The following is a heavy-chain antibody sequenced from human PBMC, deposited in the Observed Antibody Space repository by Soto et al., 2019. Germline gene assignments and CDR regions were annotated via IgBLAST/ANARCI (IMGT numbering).Heavy chain of an antibody. CDR1: GFTFDDCG. D-gene: IGHD1-26*01. J-gene: IGHJ5*02. Sequence: GGSLRLSCTASGFTFDDCGMSWFRQAPGKGLEWVGFIRRKTLGGTTTYAASVKGRFSISRDDSKSIAYLQMNSLKTEDTGVYYCTRVKSVSGRFDPWGQGTLVTVSS. V-gene: IGHV3-49*03. CDR2: IRRKTLGGTT. CDR3: TRVKSVSGRFDP.